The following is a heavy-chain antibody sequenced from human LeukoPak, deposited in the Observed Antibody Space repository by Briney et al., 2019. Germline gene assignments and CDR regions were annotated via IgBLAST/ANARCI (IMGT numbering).Heavy chain of an antibody. J-gene: IGHJ4*02. CDR3: AKGPLDSHSSGWYVY. CDR1: GFTFSSYA. CDR2: ISGSGGST. V-gene: IGHV3-23*01. D-gene: IGHD6-19*01. Sequence: PGGSLRLSCAASGFTFSSYAMSWVRQAPGKGLEWVSAISGSGGSTYYADSVKGRFTISRDNSKNTLYLQMNSLRAEDTAVYYCAKGPLDSHSSGWYVYWGQGTLVTVSS.